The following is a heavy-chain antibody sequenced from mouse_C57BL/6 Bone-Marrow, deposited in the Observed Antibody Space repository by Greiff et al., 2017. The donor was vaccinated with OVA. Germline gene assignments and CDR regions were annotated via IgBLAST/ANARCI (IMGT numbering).Heavy chain of an antibody. Sequence: EVQLMESGGGLVQPGGSLKLSCAASGFTFSDYGMAWVRQAPRKGPEWVAFISNLAYSIYYADTVTGRFTISRENAKNTLYLEMSSLRSEDTAMYYCARRIYYGYDDWYFDVWGTGTTVTVSS. D-gene: IGHD2-2*01. CDR1: GFTFSDYG. J-gene: IGHJ1*03. CDR2: ISNLAYSI. CDR3: ARRIYYGYDDWYFDV. V-gene: IGHV5-15*01.